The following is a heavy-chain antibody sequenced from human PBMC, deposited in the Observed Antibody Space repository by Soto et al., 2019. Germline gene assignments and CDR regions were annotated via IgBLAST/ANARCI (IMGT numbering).Heavy chain of an antibody. V-gene: IGHV3-73*01. CDR3: TRPNGDSDFYWFDP. J-gene: IGHJ5*02. CDR1: GFTFSGSA. CDR2: IRSKANSYAT. Sequence: HPWGSLRVSCASSGFTFSGSAMDWVRQASGKGLEWVGRIRSKANSYATAYAASVKGRFTISRDDSKNTAYLQMNSLKTEDTAVYYRTRPNGDSDFYWFDPWGQGTLVTVSS. D-gene: IGHD4-17*01.